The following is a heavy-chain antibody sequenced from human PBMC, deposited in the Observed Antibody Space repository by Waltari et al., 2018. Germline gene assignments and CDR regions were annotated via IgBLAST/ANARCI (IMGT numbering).Heavy chain of an antibody. D-gene: IGHD7-27*01. V-gene: IGHV3-66*02. J-gene: IGHJ4*02. Sequence: EVQLVESGGGLVQPGGSLRLSCAASGFTVSSNYMSWVTQAAGKGLEWVSGIYSGGSTYYADSVKGRFTISRDNSKNTLYLQMNSLRAEDTAVYYCARDRMPPTWGFDYWGQGTLVTVSS. CDR3: ARDRMPPTWGFDY. CDR1: GFTVSSNY. CDR2: IYSGGST.